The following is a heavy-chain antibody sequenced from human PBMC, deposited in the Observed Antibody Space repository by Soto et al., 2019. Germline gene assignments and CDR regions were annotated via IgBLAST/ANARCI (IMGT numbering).Heavy chain of an antibody. J-gene: IGHJ6*02. V-gene: IGHV1-58*02. CDR2: IVVGSGNT. CDR3: AADAQSTYSSRPYYYYYGMDV. D-gene: IGHD6-13*01. CDR1: GFTFTSSA. Sequence: QMQLVQSGPEVKKPGTSVKVSCKASGFTFTSSAMQWVRQARGQRLEWIGWIVVGSGNTNYAQKLQERVTITRDMSTSTAYMELSSLRSEDTAVYYCAADAQSTYSSRPYYYYYGMDVWGQGTTVTVSS.